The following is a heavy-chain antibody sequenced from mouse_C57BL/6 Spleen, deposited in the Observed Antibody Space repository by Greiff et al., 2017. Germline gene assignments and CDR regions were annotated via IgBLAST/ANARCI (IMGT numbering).Heavy chain of an antibody. CDR3: ARDNYGSRGAMDY. CDR1: GYAFSSSW. V-gene: IGHV1-82*01. CDR2: IYPGDGDT. J-gene: IGHJ4*01. Sequence: VKLMESGPELVKPGASVKISCKASGYAFSSSWMNWVKQRPGKGLEWIGRIYPGDGDTNYNGKFKGKATLTADKSSSTAYMQLSSLTSEDSAVYFCARDNYGSRGAMDYWGQGTSVTVSS. D-gene: IGHD1-1*01.